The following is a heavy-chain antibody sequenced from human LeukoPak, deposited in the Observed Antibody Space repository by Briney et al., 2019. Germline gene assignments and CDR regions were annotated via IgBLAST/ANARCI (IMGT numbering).Heavy chain of an antibody. J-gene: IGHJ6*02. D-gene: IGHD3-16*01. V-gene: IGHV3-30-3*01. CDR1: GFTFSSYA. CDR2: ISYDGSNK. Sequence: PGGSLRLSCAASGFTFSSYAMHWVRQAPGKGLEWVAVISYDGSNKYYADSVKGRFTISRDNSKNTLYLQMNSLRAEDTAVYYCARDSLPYGMDVWGQGTTVTVSS. CDR3: ARDSLPYGMDV.